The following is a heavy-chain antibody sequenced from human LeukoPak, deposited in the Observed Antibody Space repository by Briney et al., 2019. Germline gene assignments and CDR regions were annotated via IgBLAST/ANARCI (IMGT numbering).Heavy chain of an antibody. V-gene: IGHV1-46*01. J-gene: IGHJ4*02. CDR3: GREIEGTTDY. D-gene: IGHD1-7*01. Sequence: ASVKVSCKASGYTFTSYYVHWVRQAPGQGLEWMGVIKPSDGFTSYAQKFQGRLAVTRDMSTSTVYMELNSLRSEDTAVYFCGREIEGTTDYWGQGTLATVSS. CDR2: IKPSDGFT. CDR1: GYTFTSYY.